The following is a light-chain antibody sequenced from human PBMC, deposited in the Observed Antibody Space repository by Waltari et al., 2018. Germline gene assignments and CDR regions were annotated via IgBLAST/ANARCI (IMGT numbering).Light chain of an antibody. V-gene: IGKV3-20*01. J-gene: IGKJ1*01. CDR2: DAA. CDR3: QQYGSSPT. CDR1: QRIGSNY. Sequence: DIVLTQPPGTLSLSPGERATLPCRGSQRIGSNYLAWYQQKPGQAPRCLIYDAATRVTGIPDRCSGSGSGTDFTLTISRLEPEDFAVYYCQQYGSSPTFGQGTKVEIK.